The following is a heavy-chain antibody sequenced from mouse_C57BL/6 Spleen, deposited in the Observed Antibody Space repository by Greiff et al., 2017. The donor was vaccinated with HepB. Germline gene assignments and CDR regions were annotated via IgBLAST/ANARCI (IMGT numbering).Heavy chain of an antibody. V-gene: IGHV1-26*01. Sequence: EVQLQQSGPELVKPGASVKISCKASGYTFTDYYMNWVKQSHGKSLEWIGDINPNNGGTSYNQKFKGKATLTVDKSSSTAYMELRSLTSEDSAVYYCARSLWSGGYYFDYWGQGTTLTVSS. CDR2: INPNNGGT. D-gene: IGHD1-1*02. CDR3: ARSLWSGGYYFDY. CDR1: GYTFTDYY. J-gene: IGHJ2*01.